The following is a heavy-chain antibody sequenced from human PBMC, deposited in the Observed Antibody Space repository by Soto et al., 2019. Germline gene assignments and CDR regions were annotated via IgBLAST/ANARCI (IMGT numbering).Heavy chain of an antibody. J-gene: IGHJ6*03. V-gene: IGHV4-34*01. CDR1: GGSFSGYY. CDR2: INHSGST. D-gene: IGHD5-12*01. CDR3: ARGRSGYARDYYYFLDF. Sequence: SETLSLTCAVYGGSFSGYYWSWIRQPPGKGLEWIGEINHSGSTNYNPSLKSRVTISVDTSKNQFSLKLSSVTAADTAVYYCARGRSGYARDYYYFLDFSGKGSSVIGSS.